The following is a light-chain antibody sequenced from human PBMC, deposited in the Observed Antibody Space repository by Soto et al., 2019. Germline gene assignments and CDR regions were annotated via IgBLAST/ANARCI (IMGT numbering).Light chain of an antibody. CDR1: QSVTSNY. J-gene: IGKJ1*01. Sequence: EFVLTQSPGTLSLSPGERATLSCRASQSVTSNYLAWYQQTPGQAPRLLIFGASIRATGIPDRFSGSGSGTDFTLTISRLEPEDFAVYYCQRYGSSPRTFGQGTKVDIK. CDR2: GAS. CDR3: QRYGSSPRT. V-gene: IGKV3-20*01.